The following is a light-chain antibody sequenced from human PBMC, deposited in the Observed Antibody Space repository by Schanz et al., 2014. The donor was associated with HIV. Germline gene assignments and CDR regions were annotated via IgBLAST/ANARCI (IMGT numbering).Light chain of an antibody. CDR1: SSDVGSYNY. V-gene: IGLV2-8*01. CDR2: DVT. CDR3: SSYAGSNNWGV. Sequence: QSALTQPPSASGSPGQSVTISCTGSSSDVGSYNYVSWFQQRPGKAPKLMIYDVTKRPSGVPDRFSGSKSGNTASLTVSGLQAEDEADYYCSSYAGSNNWGVFGGGTKLTVL. J-gene: IGLJ2*01.